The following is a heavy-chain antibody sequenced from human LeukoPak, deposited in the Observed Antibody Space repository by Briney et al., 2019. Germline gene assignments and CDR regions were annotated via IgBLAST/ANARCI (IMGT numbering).Heavy chain of an antibody. Sequence: SETLSLTCPVSGYSTSSGYYWGWIRQPPGKGLEWIGSIYHSGSTYYNPSLKSRVTISVDTSKNQFSLKLSSVTAADTAVYYCARDKEGYYFDYWGQGTLVTVSS. V-gene: IGHV4-38-2*02. CDR3: ARDKEGYYFDY. CDR2: IYHSGST. J-gene: IGHJ4*02. CDR1: GYSTSSGYY.